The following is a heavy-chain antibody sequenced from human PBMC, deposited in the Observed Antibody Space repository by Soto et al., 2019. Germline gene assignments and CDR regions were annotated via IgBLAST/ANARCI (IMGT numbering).Heavy chain of an antibody. D-gene: IGHD3-10*01. Sequence: QVQLQESGPGLVKPSQTLSLTCTVSGGSISSGGYYWSWIRQHPGKGLEWIGYIYYSGSTYYNPSLKCRVTISVDTSKNQFSLKLSSVTAADTAVYYCARGSGSYLHYYYMDVWGKGTTVTVSS. CDR2: IYYSGST. J-gene: IGHJ6*03. CDR3: ARGSGSYLHYYYMDV. V-gene: IGHV4-31*03. CDR1: GGSISSGGYY.